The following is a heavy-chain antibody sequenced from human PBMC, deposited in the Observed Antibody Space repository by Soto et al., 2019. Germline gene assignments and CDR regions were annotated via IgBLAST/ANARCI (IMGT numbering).Heavy chain of an antibody. CDR3: AEDGIPVVWTAPSY. V-gene: IGHV1-3*04. CDR1: GDTFDYHA. D-gene: IGHD2-2*01. CDR2: INTGNGLT. J-gene: IGHJ4*02. Sequence: GASVKVSCEGSGDTFDYHALNWARQAHGEKLEWVGRINTGNGLTKYSQKFQGRVTITRDTSANTAFMELSNLRFDDSAIFFYAEDGIPVVWTAPSYRARRTAVPVSP.